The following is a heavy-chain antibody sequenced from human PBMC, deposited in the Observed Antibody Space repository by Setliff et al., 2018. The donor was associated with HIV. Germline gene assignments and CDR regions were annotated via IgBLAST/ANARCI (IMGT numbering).Heavy chain of an antibody. J-gene: IGHJ3*02. Sequence: ASVKVSCKASGNTFTKYYMHWVRQAPGQGLEWMGWISAYNGNTNYAQKLQGRVTMTTDTSTSTAYMELRSLRSDDTAVYYCARDKRSFYGDYEGDAFDIWGQGTMVTVSS. CDR3: ARDKRSFYGDYEGDAFDI. D-gene: IGHD4-17*01. V-gene: IGHV1-18*04. CDR1: GNTFTKYY. CDR2: ISAYNGNT.